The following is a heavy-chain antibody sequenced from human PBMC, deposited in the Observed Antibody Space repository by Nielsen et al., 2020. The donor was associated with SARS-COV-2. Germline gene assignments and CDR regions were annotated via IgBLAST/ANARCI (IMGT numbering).Heavy chain of an antibody. V-gene: IGHV3-7*03. CDR3: ARDGAYYDFWRPYGMDV. CDR2: IKQDGSEK. J-gene: IGHJ6*02. CDR1: GFTFSSYW. Sequence: GESLKISCAASGFTFSSYWMSWVRQAPGKGLEWAANIKQDGSEKYYVDSVKGRFTISRDNAKNSLYLQMNSLRAEDTAVYYCARDGAYYDFWRPYGMDVWGQGTTVTVSS. D-gene: IGHD3-3*01.